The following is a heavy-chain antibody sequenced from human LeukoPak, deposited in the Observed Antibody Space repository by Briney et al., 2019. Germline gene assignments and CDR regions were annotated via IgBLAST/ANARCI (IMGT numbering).Heavy chain of an antibody. V-gene: IGHV3-11*01. CDR3: ARTYIVVVPAARWADY. Sequence: GGSLRLSCAASGFTFSDYYMSWIRQAPGKGLEWVSYISSSGSTIYYADSVKGRFTISRDNAKNSLYLQMNSLRAEDTAVYYCARTYIVVVPAARWADYWGQGTLVTVSS. CDR2: ISSSGSTI. J-gene: IGHJ4*02. D-gene: IGHD2-2*01. CDR1: GFTFSDYY.